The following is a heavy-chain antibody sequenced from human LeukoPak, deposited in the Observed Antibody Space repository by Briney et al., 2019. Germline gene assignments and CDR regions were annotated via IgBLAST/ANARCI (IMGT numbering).Heavy chain of an antibody. CDR3: ARGCGSLSLGY. CDR2: ISGSSSDI. CDR1: GFTFTSYS. D-gene: IGHD1-26*01. V-gene: IGHV3-21*05. J-gene: IGHJ4*02. Sequence: GGSLRLSCAASGFTFTSYSMNWVRQAPGKGLEWVSYISGSSSDIHYADSVKGRFTISRDNANNSLYLQMNSLRAEDTAVYYCARGCGSLSLGYWGQGTLVAVSS.